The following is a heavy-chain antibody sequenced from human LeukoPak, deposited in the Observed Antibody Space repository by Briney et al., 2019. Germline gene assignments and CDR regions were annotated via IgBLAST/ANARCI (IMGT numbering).Heavy chain of an antibody. CDR2: IKTKTDGGAT. Sequence: PGGSLRLSCEASHFPFRTVWINWVRQAPGKGLEWIGRIKTKTDGGATEYAASVKGRFTISRDDSKNTAYLQMNSLMVLTLTVVHCVKDSVRGNSCYGNDCFDIWGQGTMVTVSS. J-gene: IGHJ3*02. V-gene: IGHV3-15*01. CDR3: VKDSVRGNSCYGNDCFDI. D-gene: IGHD5-12*01. CDR1: HFPFRTVW.